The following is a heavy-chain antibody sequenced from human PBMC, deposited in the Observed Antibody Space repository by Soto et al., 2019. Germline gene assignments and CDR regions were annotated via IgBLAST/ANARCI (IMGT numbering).Heavy chain of an antibody. CDR1: GFSLSTSGVG. CDR2: IYWDDDK. Sequence: SGPTLVNPTQTLTLTCTFSGFSLSTSGVGVGWIRQPPGKALEWLALIYWDDDKRYSPSLKGRLTIPKDTSKNQVVLTMTDMDPVDTATYYCAGSSWDARYFDYWGQGTLVTVSS. V-gene: IGHV2-5*02. D-gene: IGHD6-13*01. J-gene: IGHJ4*02. CDR3: AGSSWDARYFDY.